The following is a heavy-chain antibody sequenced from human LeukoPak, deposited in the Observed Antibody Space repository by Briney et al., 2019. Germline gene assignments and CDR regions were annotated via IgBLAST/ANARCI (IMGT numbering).Heavy chain of an antibody. V-gene: IGHV1-2*04. Sequence: ASVKVPCNASGYTFTGYYMHWVRQAPGQGLEWMGWINPNSGGTNYAQKFQGWVTMTRDTSISTAYMELSRLRSDDTAVYYCARERIAVAGTTYYYYYGMDVWGQGTTVTVSS. CDR3: ARERIAVAGTTYYYYYGMDV. CDR2: INPNSGGT. J-gene: IGHJ6*02. D-gene: IGHD6-19*01. CDR1: GYTFTGYY.